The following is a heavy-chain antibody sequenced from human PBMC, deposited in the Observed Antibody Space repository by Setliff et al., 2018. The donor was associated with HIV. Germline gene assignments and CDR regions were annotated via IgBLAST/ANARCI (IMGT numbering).Heavy chain of an antibody. Sequence: GGSLRLSCAASGFTFDEYALHWVRQAPGKGLEWVSSIGWNGVSIAYADSVKGRFTISRDNAKNSLSLQMNSLGVEDTAFYYCARGYGYSGYDLFDHFDYWGQGTLVTVSS. D-gene: IGHD5-12*01. CDR3: ARGYGYSGYDLFDHFDY. V-gene: IGHV3-9*01. CDR1: GFTFDEYA. CDR2: IGWNGVSI. J-gene: IGHJ4*02.